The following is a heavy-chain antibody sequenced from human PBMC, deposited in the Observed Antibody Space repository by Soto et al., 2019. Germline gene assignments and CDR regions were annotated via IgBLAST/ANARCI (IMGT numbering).Heavy chain of an antibody. Sequence: QVQLVQSGGEVKKPGASVKVSCKASGYTFTTYGIIWVRQAPGQGLEWMGWISAYNGNTNYAQKLQGRVTMTTDTSTSTAYMELRSLTSDDTAVYYCARPMGYDLPDFSYLMDVWGQGTTVTVSS. J-gene: IGHJ6*02. D-gene: IGHD5-12*01. CDR1: GYTFTTYG. CDR3: ARPMGYDLPDFSYLMDV. V-gene: IGHV1-18*01. CDR2: ISAYNGNT.